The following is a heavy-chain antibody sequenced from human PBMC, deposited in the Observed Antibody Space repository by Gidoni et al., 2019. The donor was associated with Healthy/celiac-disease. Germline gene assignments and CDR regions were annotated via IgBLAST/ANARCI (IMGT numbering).Heavy chain of an antibody. J-gene: IGHJ2*01. Sequence: EVQLVESGGGLVQLGGCLRLSCEASGLTVSSYAMSCVRQAAGKGLEWVAAISSIGGSTYDADSVRGRFTISRDNSKNTLYLQMNSLRADDTAVYYCAKRDWTLYWYFDLWGRGTLVTVSS. V-gene: IGHV3-23*04. CDR3: AKRDWTLYWYFDL. D-gene: IGHD1-1*01. CDR2: ISSIGGST. CDR1: GLTVSSYA.